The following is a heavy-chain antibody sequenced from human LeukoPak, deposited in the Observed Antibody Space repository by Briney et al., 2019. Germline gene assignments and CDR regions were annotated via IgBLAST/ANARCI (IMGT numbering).Heavy chain of an antibody. CDR3: ARDSTVEQWLVGYYYYGMDV. Sequence: GGSLRLSCAASGFTFSSYSMNWVRQAPGKGLEWVSYISSSSSTIYYADSVKGRFTISRDNAKNSLYLQMNSLRDGDTAVYYCARDSTVEQWLVGYYYYGMDVWGQGTTVTVSS. D-gene: IGHD6-19*01. CDR2: ISSSSSTI. J-gene: IGHJ6*02. CDR1: GFTFSSYS. V-gene: IGHV3-48*02.